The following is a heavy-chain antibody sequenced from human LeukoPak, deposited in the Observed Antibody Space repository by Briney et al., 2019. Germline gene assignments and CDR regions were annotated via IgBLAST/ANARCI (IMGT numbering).Heavy chain of an antibody. Sequence: GGSLRLSCAASGFTFSTYGMHWVRQPPGKGLEWVAVISHDGGNKYYADSVKGRFTISRDNSKNTLYVQMNSLRAEDTAVYYCAKDVRRNNYDSSGLPISSAFDMWGQGTMVTVSS. CDR3: AKDVRRNNYDSSGLPISSAFDM. V-gene: IGHV3-30*18. D-gene: IGHD3-22*01. J-gene: IGHJ3*02. CDR1: GFTFSTYG. CDR2: ISHDGGNK.